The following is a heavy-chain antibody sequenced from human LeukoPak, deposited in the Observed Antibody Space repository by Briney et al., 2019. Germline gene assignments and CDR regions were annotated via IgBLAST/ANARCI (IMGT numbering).Heavy chain of an antibody. D-gene: IGHD6-13*01. J-gene: IGHJ5*02. CDR3: AKGAAAGKVDWFDP. CDR2: ITTSGATT. V-gene: IGHV3-23*01. Sequence: GGSLRLSCAASGFTFSSYGMSWVRQAPGKGLEWVSFITTSGATTSYADSVKGRFTISRDNPRNTLYMQMNSLRAEDTAVYYCAKGAAAGKVDWFDPWGQGTLVTVSS. CDR1: GFTFSSYG.